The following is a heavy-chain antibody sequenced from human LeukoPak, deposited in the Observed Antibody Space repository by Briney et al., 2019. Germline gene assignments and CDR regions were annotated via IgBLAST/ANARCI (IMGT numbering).Heavy chain of an antibody. CDR1: GGSISSGSYY. Sequence: SETLSLTCTVSGGSISSGSYYWSWIRQPAGKGLEWIGRIYTSGSTNYNPSLKSRVTISVDTSKNQFSLKLSSVTAADTAVYYCARDARTLTRGYSGYGDDAFDIWGQGTMATVSS. J-gene: IGHJ3*02. CDR2: IYTSGST. D-gene: IGHD5-12*01. CDR3: ARDARTLTRGYSGYGDDAFDI. V-gene: IGHV4-61*02.